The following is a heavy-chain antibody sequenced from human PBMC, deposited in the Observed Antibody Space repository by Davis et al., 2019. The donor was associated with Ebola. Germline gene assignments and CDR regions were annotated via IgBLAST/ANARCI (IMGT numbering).Heavy chain of an antibody. CDR2: ISYDGSNK. CDR3: AKDLRSDGYESGAFEI. Sequence: GGSLRPPWAAPGFTSSSYGMHWVRQAPAKGLEWVAVISYDGSNKYYADSVKGRFTISRDNSKNTLYLQMNSLRAEDTAVYYCAKDLRSDGYESGAFEIWGQGTMVTVSS. J-gene: IGHJ3*02. D-gene: IGHD5-18*01. V-gene: IGHV3-30*18. CDR1: GFTSSSYG.